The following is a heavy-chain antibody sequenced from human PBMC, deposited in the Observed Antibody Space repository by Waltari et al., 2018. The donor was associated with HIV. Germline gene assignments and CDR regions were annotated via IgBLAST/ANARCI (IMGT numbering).Heavy chain of an antibody. D-gene: IGHD3-10*01. Sequence: QVQLVESGGGLVKPGGPMRLSCTASGFTFSDYYMRWLRHAAGTELEWVSYISSSGSTIDYADSVKGRYTISRDNVKNSLYLHISSLRAEDTAVDYGATGGGQFRFGVARRTYGMDGWGQGTTCTVSS. CDR1: GFTFSDYY. V-gene: IGHV3-11*01. CDR3: ATGGGQFRFGVARRTYGMDG. J-gene: IGHJ6*02. CDR2: ISSSGSTI.